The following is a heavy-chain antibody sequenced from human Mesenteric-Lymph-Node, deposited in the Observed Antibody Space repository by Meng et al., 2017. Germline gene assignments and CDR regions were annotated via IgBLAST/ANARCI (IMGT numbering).Heavy chain of an antibody. CDR3: ARGGATPMIIKY. Sequence: QLQLQESGPGLVKPSETLSLTCAVYGGSLSGYYWSWIRQPPGKGLEWMGEVYHNGVTKYSPSLRSRVVISIDTSKNQFSLNLRSVSAADTAMYYRARGGATPMIIKYWGPGTLVTVSS. D-gene: IGHD3-10*01. CDR1: GGSLSGYY. J-gene: IGHJ4*02. CDR2: VYHNGVT. V-gene: IGHV4-34*10.